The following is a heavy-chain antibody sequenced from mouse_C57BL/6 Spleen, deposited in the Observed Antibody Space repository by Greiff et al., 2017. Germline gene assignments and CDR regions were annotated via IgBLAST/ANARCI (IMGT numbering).Heavy chain of an antibody. J-gene: IGHJ2*01. CDR3: ARDRDGYYYFDY. CDR1: GFTFSDYY. Sequence: EVKLEESEGGLVQPGSSMKLSCTASGFTFSDYYMAWVRQVPDKGLEWVANITYDGSSTYYLDFLKSRFIISRDNAKNILYLQMSSLKSEDTATYYCARDRDGYYYFDYWGQGTTLTVSS. V-gene: IGHV5-16*01. D-gene: IGHD2-3*01. CDR2: ITYDGSST.